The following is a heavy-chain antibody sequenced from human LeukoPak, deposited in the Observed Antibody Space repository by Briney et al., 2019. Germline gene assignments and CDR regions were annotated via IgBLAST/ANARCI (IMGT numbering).Heavy chain of an antibody. CDR1: GYTFTSYD. Sequence: WASVKASCKASGYTFTSYDMHWVRQAPGQGLEWMGIINPSGGSTSYAQIFQGRVTMTRDTSTSTVYMGLSSLRSEDTAVYYCARGGSSWYRGSFQHWGQGTLVTVSS. CDR3: ARGGSSWYRGSFQH. D-gene: IGHD6-13*01. CDR2: INPSGGST. J-gene: IGHJ1*01. V-gene: IGHV1-46*01.